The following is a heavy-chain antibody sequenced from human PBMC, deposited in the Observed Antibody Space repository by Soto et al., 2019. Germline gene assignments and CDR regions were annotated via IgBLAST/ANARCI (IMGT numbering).Heavy chain of an antibody. J-gene: IGHJ4*02. Sequence: GGSLRLSCAASGFTFSSYGMHWVCQAPGKGLEWVAVVWYDGSNKYYADSVKGRFTISRDNSKNTLYLPMNSLRAEDTAVYYCARDIPAWRGWYGRRYPTGYHFAYWGQGTLVTVSS. V-gene: IGHV3-33*01. CDR1: GFTFSSYG. CDR2: VWYDGSNK. D-gene: IGHD6-19*01. CDR3: ARDIPAWRGWYGRRYPTGYHFAY.